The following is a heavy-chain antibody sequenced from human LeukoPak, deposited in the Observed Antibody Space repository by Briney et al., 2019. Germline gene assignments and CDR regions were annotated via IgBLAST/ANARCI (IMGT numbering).Heavy chain of an antibody. CDR1: GGSISSYY. J-gene: IGHJ5*02. D-gene: IGHD6-13*01. Sequence: SETLSLTCTVSGGSISSYYWSWIRQPPGKGLEWIGYIYYSGSTNYNPSLKSRVTISVDTSKNQFSLKLSSVTAADTAVYYCARVWWDSSWTSGWFDPWGQGTLVTVSS. CDR2: IYYSGST. CDR3: ARVWWDSSWTSGWFDP. V-gene: IGHV4-59*01.